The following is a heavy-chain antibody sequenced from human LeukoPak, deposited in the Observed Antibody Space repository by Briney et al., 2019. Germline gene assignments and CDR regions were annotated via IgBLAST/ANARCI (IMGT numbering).Heavy chain of an antibody. V-gene: IGHV1-58*01. CDR2: IVVGSGNT. CDR3: ARDGDYGGNPFDY. D-gene: IGHD4-23*01. Sequence: GTSVKVSCKASGFTFTSSAVQWVRQARGQRLEWIGWIVVGSGNTNYAQKLQGRVTMTTDTSTSTAYMELRSLRSDDTAVYYCARDGDYGGNPFDYWGQGTLVTVSS. J-gene: IGHJ4*02. CDR1: GFTFTSSA.